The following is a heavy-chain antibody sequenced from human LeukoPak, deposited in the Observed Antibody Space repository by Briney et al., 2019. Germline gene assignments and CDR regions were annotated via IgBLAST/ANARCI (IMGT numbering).Heavy chain of an antibody. CDR1: GFTVGSYW. Sequence: PGGSLRLSCAASGFTVGSYWMTWVRQGPRKGLEWVANIQKDGSEKNYVDSVKGRFTISRDNAKNTLYLQMNSLRAEDTAVYYCARDSGNSGYDVHDHWGQGTLVTVSS. J-gene: IGHJ4*02. V-gene: IGHV3-7*01. CDR2: IQKDGSEK. CDR3: ARDSGNSGYDVHDH. D-gene: IGHD5-12*01.